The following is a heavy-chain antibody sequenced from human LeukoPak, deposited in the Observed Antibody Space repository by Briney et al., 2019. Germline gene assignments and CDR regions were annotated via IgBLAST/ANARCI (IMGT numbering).Heavy chain of an antibody. Sequence: GGSLRLSCGASGFTFSSYDMTWVRQAPGRGLEWVSSIRPSGDNTYYGDSVKGRFTISRDNSRNTVYLQMNNMRVDDTAVYYCARVAGWHWFDPWGQGTLVTVSS. V-gene: IGHV3-23*01. CDR2: IRPSGDNT. D-gene: IGHD6-19*01. CDR3: ARVAGWHWFDP. CDR1: GFTFSSYD. J-gene: IGHJ5*02.